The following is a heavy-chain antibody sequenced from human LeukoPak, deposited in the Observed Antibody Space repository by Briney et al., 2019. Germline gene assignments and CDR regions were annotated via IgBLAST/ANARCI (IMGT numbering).Heavy chain of an antibody. Sequence: GGSLRLSCAATGFTFRSHAMNWVRQAPGKGLEWVSGIGGSGGRTYYADSVTGRFTISRDNSKNTVYLQMNSLRAADTAVYYCARGRIAVALYYGMDVWGHGTTVTVSS. CDR1: GFTFRSHA. CDR3: ARGRIAVALYYGMDV. V-gene: IGHV3-23*01. J-gene: IGHJ6*02. CDR2: IGGSGGRT. D-gene: IGHD6-19*01.